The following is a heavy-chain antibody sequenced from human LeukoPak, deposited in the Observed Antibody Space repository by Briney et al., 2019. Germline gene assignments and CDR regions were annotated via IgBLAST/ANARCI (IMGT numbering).Heavy chain of an antibody. V-gene: IGHV3-48*03. CDR3: AREGHVSSWYWFDP. CDR2: ISSSGSTI. CDR1: GFTFSSYE. Sequence: GGSLRLSCAASGFTFSSYEMNWVRQAPGKGLEWVSYISSSGSTIYYADSVKGRFTISRDNAKNSLYLQMNSLRAEDTAVYYCAREGHVSSWYWFDPWGQGTLLTVSS. D-gene: IGHD6-13*01. J-gene: IGHJ5*02.